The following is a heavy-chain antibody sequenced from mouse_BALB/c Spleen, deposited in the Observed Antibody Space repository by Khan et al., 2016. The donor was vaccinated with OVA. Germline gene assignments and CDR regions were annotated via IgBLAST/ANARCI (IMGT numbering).Heavy chain of an antibody. J-gene: IGHJ1*01. CDR2: INTYTGEP. D-gene: IGHD6-2*01. CDR3: ARISYYGYSNF. CDR1: GFTFTNYG. V-gene: IGHV9-1*02. Sequence: QIQLVQSGPELMKPGATVKISCKASGFTFTNYGMNWVMQAPGKDLKWMGWINTYTGEPTYGDDFKGRVVLSLETSASTAYLQLSNLINEDMATYFCARISYYGYSNFWGAGTTVTVSS.